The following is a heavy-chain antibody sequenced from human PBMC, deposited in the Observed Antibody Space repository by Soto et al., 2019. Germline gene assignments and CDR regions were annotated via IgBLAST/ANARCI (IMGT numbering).Heavy chain of an antibody. Sequence: QVRLVESGGGVVQPGRSLRLSCAVSGFTFSDYGMHWVRQAPGKGLEWVAVMSYAGTYKYYADSVKGRFTISRDLSANTLFLQMNSPRLEDTAVYFCAKEMYPRTVLDSSSPWGDYWGQGTLVTVSS. CDR1: GFTFSDYG. D-gene: IGHD6-6*01. CDR3: AKEMYPRTVLDSSSPWGDY. V-gene: IGHV3-30*18. CDR2: MSYAGTYK. J-gene: IGHJ4*02.